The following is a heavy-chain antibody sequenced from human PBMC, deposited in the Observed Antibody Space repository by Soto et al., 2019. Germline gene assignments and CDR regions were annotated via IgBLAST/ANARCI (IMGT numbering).Heavy chain of an antibody. J-gene: IGHJ6*02. CDR2: MNPNSGNT. Sequence: ASVKVSCKASGYTFTSYDINWLLQATGQGFEYLGWMNPNSGNTGYVKKFQGRVTMTRDTSMSTAYMELSSLRSEDTAVYYCATDIVLVPAASYYYYGMDVWGQGTTVTVSS. CDR3: ATDIVLVPAASYYYYGMDV. D-gene: IGHD2-2*01. V-gene: IGHV1-8*01. CDR1: GYTFTSYD.